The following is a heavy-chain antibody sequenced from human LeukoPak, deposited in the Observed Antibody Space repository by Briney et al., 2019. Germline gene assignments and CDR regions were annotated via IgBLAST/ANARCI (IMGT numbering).Heavy chain of an antibody. J-gene: IGHJ6*02. V-gene: IGHV1-18*01. CDR3: ARESSGWSLRGDYYYGMDV. D-gene: IGHD6-19*01. CDR1: GYTFTSYG. CDR2: ISAYNGNT. Sequence: GASVKVSGMASGYTFTSYGISWVRQAPGQGLEWMGWISAYNGNTNYAQKLQGRVTMTTDTSTSTAYMELRSLRSDDTAVYYCARESSGWSLRGDYYYGMDVWGQGTTVTVSS.